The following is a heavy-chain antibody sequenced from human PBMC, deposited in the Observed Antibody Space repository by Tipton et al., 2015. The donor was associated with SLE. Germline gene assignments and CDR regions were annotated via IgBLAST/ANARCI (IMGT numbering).Heavy chain of an antibody. CDR1: GASISGGSYY. D-gene: IGHD3-10*01. V-gene: IGHV4-39*01. J-gene: IGHJ4*01. Sequence: TLSLTCTVSGASISGGSYYWSWIRPPAGKGLEWIGSIYYSGSTYYNPSLKSRVTISVDTSKNQFSLKLSSVTAADTAVYYCARGAKDRITLVRVRPYYFDYWGQGSLVTVSS. CDR3: ARGAKDRITLVRVRPYYFDY. CDR2: IYYSGST.